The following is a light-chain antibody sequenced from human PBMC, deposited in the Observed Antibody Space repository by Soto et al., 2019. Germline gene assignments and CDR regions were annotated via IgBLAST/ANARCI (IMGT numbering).Light chain of an antibody. CDR2: AAS. Sequence: EIVLTKSPGTLSLSPGERATLSCSASQSVSSSYLAGYQQKPGQAPWLLIYAASSRATGIPDRFSGSGSGTDFTLTISRLEHEDFALDYCQQYGSAPRTFGQGTKVEIK. CDR3: QQYGSAPRT. CDR1: QSVSSSY. J-gene: IGKJ1*01. V-gene: IGKV3-20*01.